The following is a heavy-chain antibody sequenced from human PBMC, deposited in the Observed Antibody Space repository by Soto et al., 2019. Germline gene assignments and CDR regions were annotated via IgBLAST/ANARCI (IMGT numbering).Heavy chain of an antibody. Sequence: GASVKVSCKASGYTFTSYDINWVRQATGQGLEWMGWMNPNSGNTGYAQKFQGRVTMTTDTSTSTAYMELRSLRSDDTAVYYCARSFFRIMTSRVVIISPGDWLDRWGEETLVT. V-gene: IGHV1-8*01. CDR1: GYTFTSYD. J-gene: IGHJ5*02. CDR3: ARSFFRIMTSRVVIISPGDWLDR. D-gene: IGHD3-3*01. CDR2: MNPNSGNT.